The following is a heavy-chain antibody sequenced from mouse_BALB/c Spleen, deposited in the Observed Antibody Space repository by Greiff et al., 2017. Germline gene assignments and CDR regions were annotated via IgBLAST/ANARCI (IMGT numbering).Heavy chain of an antibody. CDR3: ARYDYDGYAMDY. J-gene: IGHJ4*01. CDR1: GYAFSSSW. V-gene: IGHV1-82*01. D-gene: IGHD2-4*01. CDR2: IYPGDGDT. Sequence: VQLQQSGPELVKPGASVKISCKASGYAFSSSWMNWVKQRPGQGLEWIGRIYPGDGDTNYNGKFKGKATLTADKSSSTAYMQLSSLTSVDSAVYFCARYDYDGYAMDYWGQGTSVTVSS.